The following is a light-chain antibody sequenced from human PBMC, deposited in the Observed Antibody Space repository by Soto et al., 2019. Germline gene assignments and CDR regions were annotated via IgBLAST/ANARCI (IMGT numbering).Light chain of an antibody. CDR2: SNN. Sequence: QAVVTQPPSASGTPGQRVTISCSGSSSNIGSNTVNWYQQLPETAPKLLIHSNNQRPSGVPDRFSGSKSGTSASLAIRGLQSGDEADYYCAAWDDSLTGVVFGVGTKVTVL. J-gene: IGLJ2*01. V-gene: IGLV1-44*01. CDR3: AAWDDSLTGVV. CDR1: SSNIGSNT.